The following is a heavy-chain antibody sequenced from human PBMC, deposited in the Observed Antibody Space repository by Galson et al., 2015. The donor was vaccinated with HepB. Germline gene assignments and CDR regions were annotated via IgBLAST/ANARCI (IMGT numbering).Heavy chain of an antibody. Sequence: QSGAEVKKPGESLRISCKGSGYSFTSYWISWVRKMPGQGLECMGRIVPSDSNTNYSPTFQGHVTISADKSISTAYLQWSSLKASDTAMYYCARLRRHPPQADYWGQGTLVTVSS. J-gene: IGHJ4*02. V-gene: IGHV5-10-1*01. CDR1: GYSFTSYW. CDR2: IVPSDSNT. CDR3: ARLRRHPPQADY.